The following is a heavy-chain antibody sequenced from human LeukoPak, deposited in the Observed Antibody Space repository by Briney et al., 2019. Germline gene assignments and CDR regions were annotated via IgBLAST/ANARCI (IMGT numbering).Heavy chain of an antibody. V-gene: IGHV3-23*01. CDR1: GFLFSSYA. Sequence: GGSLRLSCAASGFLFSSYAMTWVRQAPGKGLKFVSTLSGNGHSTYYVDSVEGRFTISRDNSKNMLYLQMDSLTAEDTAVYYCVKDGRSVPLDYWGQGTLVSVSS. CDR2: LSGNGHST. J-gene: IGHJ4*02. CDR3: VKDGRSVPLDY.